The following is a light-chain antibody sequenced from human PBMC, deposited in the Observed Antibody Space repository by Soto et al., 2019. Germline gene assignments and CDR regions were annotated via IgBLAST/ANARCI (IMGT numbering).Light chain of an antibody. CDR2: DTS. V-gene: IGLV7-46*01. J-gene: IGLJ3*02. CDR3: LLPYSDGWV. CDR1: TGAVTSGHF. Sequence: QAVVTQEPSLTVSPGGTVTLTCGSSTGAVTSGHFPYWFQQKSDQAPRTLIYDTSNKQSWTPARFSGSLLGGKAALTLSGAQPEDEAEYYCLLPYSDGWVFGGGTKVTVL.